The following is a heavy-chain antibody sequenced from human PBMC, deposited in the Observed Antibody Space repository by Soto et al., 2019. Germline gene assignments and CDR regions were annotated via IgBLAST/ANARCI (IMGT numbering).Heavy chain of an antibody. CDR3: ATDLYCSSTSCLFDY. V-gene: IGHV3-30*03. CDR2: ISYDGSNK. CDR1: GFTFSSYG. D-gene: IGHD2-2*01. Sequence: QVQLVESGGGVVQPGRSLRLSCAASGFTFSSYGMHWIRQAPGKGLEWVAVISYDGSNKYYADSVKGRFTISRDNSKNTLYLQMNSLRAEDTAVYYCATDLYCSSTSCLFDYWGQGTLVTVSS. J-gene: IGHJ4*02.